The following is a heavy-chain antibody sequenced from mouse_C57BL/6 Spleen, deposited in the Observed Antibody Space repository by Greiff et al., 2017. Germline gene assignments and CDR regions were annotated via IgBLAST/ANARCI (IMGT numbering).Heavy chain of an antibody. J-gene: IGHJ1*03. CDR2: IYPGSGST. CDR1: GYTFTSYW. D-gene: IGHD1-1*01. V-gene: IGHV1-55*01. CDR3: ARGGLITTVVDWYFDV. Sequence: QVQLQQSGAELVKPGASVKMSCKASGYTFTSYWITWVKQRPGQGLEWIGDIYPGSGSTNYNEKFKSKATLTVDTSSSTAYMQLSSLTSEDSAVYYCARGGLITTVVDWYFDVWGTGTTVTVSS.